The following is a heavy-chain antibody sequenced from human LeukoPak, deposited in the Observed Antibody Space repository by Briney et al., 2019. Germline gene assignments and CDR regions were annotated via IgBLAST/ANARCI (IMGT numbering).Heavy chain of an antibody. V-gene: IGHV1-2*02. Sequence: WASVKVSCKASGYTFTGYYMHWVRQAPGQGLEWMGWINPNSGGTNYAQKFQGRVTMTRDTSISTAYMELSRLRSDDTAVYYCARAPPLRLGLAVVDYWGQGTLVTVSS. CDR3: ARAPPLRLGLAVVDY. J-gene: IGHJ4*02. CDR2: INPNSGGT. CDR1: GYTFTGYY. D-gene: IGHD3-16*01.